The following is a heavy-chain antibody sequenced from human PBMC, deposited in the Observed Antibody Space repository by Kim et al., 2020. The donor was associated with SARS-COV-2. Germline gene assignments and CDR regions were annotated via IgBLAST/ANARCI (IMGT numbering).Heavy chain of an antibody. V-gene: IGHV3-21*01. J-gene: IGHJ3*02. D-gene: IGHD2-15*01. CDR1: GFTFSSYS. CDR3: ARGGGYCSGGSCYPEAFDI. CDR2: ISSSSSYI. Sequence: GGSLRLSCAASGFTFSSYSMNWVRQAPGKGLEWVSSISSSSSYIYYADSVKGRFTISRDNAKNSLYLQMNSLRAEDTAVYYCARGGGYCSGGSCYPEAFDIWGQGTMVTVSS.